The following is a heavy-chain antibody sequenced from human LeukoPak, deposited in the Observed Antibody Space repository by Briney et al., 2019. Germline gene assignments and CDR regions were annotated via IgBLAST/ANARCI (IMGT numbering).Heavy chain of an antibody. V-gene: IGHV1-18*01. Sequence: ASVKVSCKASGYTFTSYGISWVRQAPGQGLEWMGWISAYNGNTNYAQKLQGRVTMTTDTSTSTAYMELRSLRSDETAVYYCARVEIFGVVIIPFDYWGQGTLVTVSS. CDR1: GYTFTSYG. J-gene: IGHJ4*02. CDR2: ISAYNGNT. CDR3: ARVEIFGVVIIPFDY. D-gene: IGHD3-3*01.